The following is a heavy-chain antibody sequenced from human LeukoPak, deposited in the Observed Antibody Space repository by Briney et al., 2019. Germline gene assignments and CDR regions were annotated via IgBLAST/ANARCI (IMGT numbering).Heavy chain of an antibody. CDR3: ARANYDFWSGSNYYYYGMDV. D-gene: IGHD3-3*01. J-gene: IGHJ6*02. V-gene: IGHV4-34*01. CDR2: INHSGST. Sequence: SETLSLTCAVYGGSFSGYYWSWIRQPPGKGLEWIGEINHSGSTNYNPSLKSRVTISVDTSKNQFSLKLSSVTAADTAVYYCARANYDFWSGSNYYYYGMDVWGQGATVTVSS. CDR1: GGSFSGYY.